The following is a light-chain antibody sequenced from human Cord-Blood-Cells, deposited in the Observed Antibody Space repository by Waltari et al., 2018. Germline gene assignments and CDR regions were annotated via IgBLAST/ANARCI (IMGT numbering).Light chain of an antibody. Sequence: QSALTQPASMSGSPGQSITISCTGTSSDVGGYNYVSWYQQHPGKAPKLMIYEVSNRPSGVSNRFSSSKSGNTASLTIAGIQAEDEADYYCSSYTSSSTLVFGTGTKVTVL. CDR2: EVS. CDR1: SSDVGGYNY. CDR3: SSYTSSSTLV. J-gene: IGLJ1*01. V-gene: IGLV2-14*01.